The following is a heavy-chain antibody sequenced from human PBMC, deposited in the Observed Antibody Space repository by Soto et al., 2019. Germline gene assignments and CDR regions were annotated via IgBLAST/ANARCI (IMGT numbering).Heavy chain of an antibody. CDR2: IYYSGST. D-gene: IGHD1-26*01. CDR3: ARTRRNYEWGLTFDI. J-gene: IGHJ3*02. CDR1: GGSISSYY. Sequence: SETLSLTCTVSGGSISSYYWSWIRQPPGKGLEWIGYIYYSGSTNYNPSLKSRVTISVDTSKNQFSLKLSSVTAADTAVYYCARTRRNYEWGLTFDIWGQGTMVTVSS. V-gene: IGHV4-59*01.